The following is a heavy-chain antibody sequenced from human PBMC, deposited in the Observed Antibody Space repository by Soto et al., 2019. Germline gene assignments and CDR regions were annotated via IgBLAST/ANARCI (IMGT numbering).Heavy chain of an antibody. Sequence: SQTLSLTCAISGDSVSSNSAAWNWIRQSPSRGLEWLGRTYYRSKWYNDYAVSVKSRITINPDTSKNQFSLQLNSVTPEDTAVYYCARASIAAAGYYYYYYMDVWGKGTTVTVSS. CDR3: ARASIAAAGYYYYYYMDV. CDR1: GDSVSSNSAA. D-gene: IGHD6-13*01. J-gene: IGHJ6*03. V-gene: IGHV6-1*01. CDR2: TYYRSKWYN.